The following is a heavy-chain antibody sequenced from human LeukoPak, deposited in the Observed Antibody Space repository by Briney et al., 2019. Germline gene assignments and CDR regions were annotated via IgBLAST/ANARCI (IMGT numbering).Heavy chain of an antibody. D-gene: IGHD2-8*01. V-gene: IGHV3-30*02. J-gene: IGHJ5*02. CDR3: AARPYCTTATCPKTNWFDP. CDR2: IRYDGSDK. CDR1: GFIFSSYG. Sequence: PGGSLRLSYAASGFIFSSYGMHWVRQAPGKGLEWVAFIRYDGSDKFYADSVKGRFTISRDNSKNTLYLQMSSLRADDTAVYYCAARPYCTTATCPKTNWFDPWGQGTLVTVSS.